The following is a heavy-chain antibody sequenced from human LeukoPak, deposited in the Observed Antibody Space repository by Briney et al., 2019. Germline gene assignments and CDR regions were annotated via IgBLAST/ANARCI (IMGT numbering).Heavy chain of an antibody. V-gene: IGHV4-34*01. CDR3: ARAQRDYYYYYMDV. CDR2: INHSGST. Sequence: PSETPSLTCAVYGGSFSGYYWSWIRQPPGKGLEWIGEINHSGSTNYNPSLRSRVTISVDTSKNQFSLKLSSVTAADTAVYYCARAQRDYYYYYMDVWDKGITVTVSS. J-gene: IGHJ6*03. CDR1: GGSFSGYY.